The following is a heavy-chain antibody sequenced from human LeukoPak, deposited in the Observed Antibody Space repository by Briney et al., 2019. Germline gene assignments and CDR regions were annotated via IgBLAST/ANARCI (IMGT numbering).Heavy chain of an antibody. V-gene: IGHV3-23*01. CDR1: GFTFSSHA. CDR3: AKEWQQSY. J-gene: IGHJ4*02. Sequence: QPGGSLRLSCAASGFTFSSHAMNWVRQAPGKGLEWVSGISGSGGSTYYADSVKGRFTISRDSSNNTLYLQMNSLRAEDTAVYYCAKEWQQSYWGQGTLVTVSS. D-gene: IGHD3-10*01. CDR2: ISGSGGST.